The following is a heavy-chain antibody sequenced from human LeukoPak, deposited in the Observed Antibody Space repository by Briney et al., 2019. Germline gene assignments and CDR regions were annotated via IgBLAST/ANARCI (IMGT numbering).Heavy chain of an antibody. CDR2: ISGSGGRI. J-gene: IGHJ4*02. CDR1: GFTFSSYS. Sequence: GGSLRLSCAASGFTFSSYSMSWVRQAPGKGLEWVSSISGSGGRIDYADSVKGRFTISRDSSKNTLSLQMNSLTAEDTAVYYCAKNPRLEGWIYFDSWGQGILVTVSS. D-gene: IGHD1-1*01. V-gene: IGHV3-23*01. CDR3: AKNPRLEGWIYFDS.